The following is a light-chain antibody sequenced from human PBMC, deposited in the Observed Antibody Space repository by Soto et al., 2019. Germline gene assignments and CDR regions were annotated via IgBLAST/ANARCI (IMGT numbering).Light chain of an antibody. Sequence: DIQMTQSPPTLSAFVGDRVTITCRASQSISSYLNWYQQKPGKAPKLLIYAASSLQSGVPSRFSGSGSETDFTLTISSLQPEDFATYSCQQSYSTTWTFGQGTKVDI. V-gene: IGKV1-39*01. CDR2: AAS. CDR1: QSISSY. CDR3: QQSYSTTWT. J-gene: IGKJ1*01.